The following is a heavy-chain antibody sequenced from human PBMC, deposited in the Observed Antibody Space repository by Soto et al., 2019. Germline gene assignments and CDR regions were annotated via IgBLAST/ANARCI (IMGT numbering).Heavy chain of an antibody. J-gene: IGHJ6*02. Sequence: GASVKVSCKASGFTFTSSAVQWVRQARGQRLEWIGWIVVGSGNTNYAQKFQERVTITRDMSTSTAYMELSSLRSEDTAVYYCAADKIGTGAQPADYYYGMDVWGQGTTVTVSS. D-gene: IGHD6-13*01. CDR2: IVVGSGNT. CDR3: AADKIGTGAQPADYYYGMDV. CDR1: GFTFTSSA. V-gene: IGHV1-58*01.